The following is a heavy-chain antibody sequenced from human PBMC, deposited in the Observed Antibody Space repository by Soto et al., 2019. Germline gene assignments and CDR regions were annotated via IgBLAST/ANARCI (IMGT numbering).Heavy chain of an antibody. J-gene: IGHJ4*02. V-gene: IGHV3-48*02. CDR1: GFTFSNYG. Sequence: EVQLVESGGGLAQPGGSLRLSCAASGFTFSNYGMNWVRQAPGKGLEWVSYIDSSSRSIYYSDSVKGRFSISRDNAESSLFLQMNSLRDEDTAVYYCARDPYTSTLVTIMDYWGQGIPVTVSS. CDR2: IDSSSRSI. D-gene: IGHD2-21*02. CDR3: ARDPYTSTLVTIMDY.